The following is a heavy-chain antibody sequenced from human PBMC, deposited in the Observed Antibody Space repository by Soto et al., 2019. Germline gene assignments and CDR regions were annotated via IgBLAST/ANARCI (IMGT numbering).Heavy chain of an antibody. D-gene: IGHD3-22*01. J-gene: IGHJ3*02. CDR1: GGSISSYY. Sequence: ETLSLTCSVSGGSISSYYWSWIRQSPGKGLEWIGYIYSSGSTNYNPSLKSRVTISVDTSKNQFSLKLSSVTAADTAVYYCARDLPPSYDSSGYSVFDIWGQGTMVTVSS. CDR3: ARDLPPSYDSSGYSVFDI. V-gene: IGHV4-59*01. CDR2: IYSSGST.